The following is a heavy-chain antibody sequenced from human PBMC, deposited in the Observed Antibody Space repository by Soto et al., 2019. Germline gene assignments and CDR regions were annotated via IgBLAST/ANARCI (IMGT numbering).Heavy chain of an antibody. CDR3: ARGDATKIVVTTYYAMDV. D-gene: IGHD3-22*01. CDR2: IIPVFGTP. Sequence: QVQLVQSGAEVKKPGSSVKVSCKASGGSLSNYGISWVRQAPGQGLEWMGAIIPVFGTPNYAQKFQDRVTITADDSTTTVYTEVRSLTSEDTAVYYCARGDATKIVVTTYYAMDVWGQGTTVTVSS. J-gene: IGHJ6*02. CDR1: GGSLSNYG. V-gene: IGHV1-69*12.